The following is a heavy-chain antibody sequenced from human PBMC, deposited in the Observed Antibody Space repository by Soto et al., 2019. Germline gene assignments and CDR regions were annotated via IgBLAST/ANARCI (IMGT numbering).Heavy chain of an antibody. Sequence: GGSLRLSCAASGFTFSSYGMHWVRQAPGKGLEWVAVISYDGSNKYYADSVKGRFTISRDNSKNTLYLQMNSLRAEDTAVYYCAKDLMYRGWFGELLASELHGPYWGQGTLVTVSS. J-gene: IGHJ4*02. CDR2: ISYDGSNK. D-gene: IGHD3-10*01. CDR3: AKDLMYRGWFGELLASELHGPY. CDR1: GFTFSSYG. V-gene: IGHV3-30*18.